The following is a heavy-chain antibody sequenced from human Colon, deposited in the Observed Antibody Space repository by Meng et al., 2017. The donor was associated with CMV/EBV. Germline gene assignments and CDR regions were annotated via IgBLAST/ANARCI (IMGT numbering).Heavy chain of an antibody. CDR1: FSFNSYS. D-gene: IGHD3-9*01. V-gene: IGHV3-21*06. Sequence: FSFNSYSMFWGRQAPGKGLEWVSGISGSSEYIFYADSLKGRSAISRDNAENSLFLHMSSLRAEDTAVYYCARALYDSLTGYSRYFDLWGRGTLVTVSS. J-gene: IGHJ2*01. CDR2: ISGSSEYI. CDR3: ARALYDSLTGYSRYFDL.